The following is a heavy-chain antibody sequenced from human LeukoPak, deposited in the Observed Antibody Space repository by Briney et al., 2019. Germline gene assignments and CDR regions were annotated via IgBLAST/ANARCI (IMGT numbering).Heavy chain of an antibody. J-gene: IGHJ4*02. Sequence: GRSLRLSCAASGFTFSSYGMHWVRQAPGKGLEWVAVISYDGSNKYYADSVKGRFTISRDNSKNTLYLQMNSLRAEDTAVYYCAKDIGSCTNGVCYKEGIIEYWGQGALVTVSS. D-gene: IGHD2-8*01. CDR3: AKDIGSCTNGVCYKEGIIEY. CDR2: ISYDGSNK. V-gene: IGHV3-30*18. CDR1: GFTFSSYG.